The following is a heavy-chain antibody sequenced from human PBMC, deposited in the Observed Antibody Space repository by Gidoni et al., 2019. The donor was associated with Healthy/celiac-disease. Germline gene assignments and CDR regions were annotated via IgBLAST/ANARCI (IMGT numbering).Heavy chain of an antibody. Sequence: QVQLVESGGGVVQPGRSLRLPCAASGFTFSSYGMHWVRQAPGKGLEWVAVISYDGSNKYYADSVKGRFTISRDNSKNTLYLQMNSLRAEDTAVYYCAKGEYWLYSSGYPFDYWGQGTLVTVSS. CDR2: ISYDGSNK. D-gene: IGHD3-22*01. CDR1: GFTFSSYG. V-gene: IGHV3-30*18. J-gene: IGHJ4*02. CDR3: AKGEYWLYSSGYPFDY.